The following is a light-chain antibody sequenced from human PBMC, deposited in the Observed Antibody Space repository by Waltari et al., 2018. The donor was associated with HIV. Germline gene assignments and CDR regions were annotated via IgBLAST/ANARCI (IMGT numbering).Light chain of an antibody. V-gene: IGKV1-39*01. CDR1: ETVGTH. Sequence: ILLTQSTSSLSGSVGDRVSMTCRASETVGTHLNWYQIKPGQAPRVLISRTSILQSGVPSRFSGSSSGSDFTLTISDLQPEDVATYYCHQAYTVPWSFGQGT. CDR3: HQAYTVPWS. J-gene: IGKJ1*01. CDR2: RTS.